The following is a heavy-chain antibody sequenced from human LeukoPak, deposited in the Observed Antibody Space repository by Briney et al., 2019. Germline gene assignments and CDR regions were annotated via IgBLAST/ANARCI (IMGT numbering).Heavy chain of an antibody. D-gene: IGHD5-24*01. CDR2: IYPGDSDT. J-gene: IGHJ3*02. CDR3: ARIFRGDGYKENAFDI. V-gene: IGHV5-51*01. CDR1: GYSFTSYW. Sequence: PGESLQISCKGSGYSFTSYWIGWVRQLPWKGLEWMGIIYPGDSDTRYSPSFQGQVTISADKSISTAYLQWSSLKASDTAMYYCARIFRGDGYKENAFDIWGQGTMVTVSS.